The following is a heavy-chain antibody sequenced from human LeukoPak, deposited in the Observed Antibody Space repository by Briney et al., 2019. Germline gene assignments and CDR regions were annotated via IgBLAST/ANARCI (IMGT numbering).Heavy chain of an antibody. CDR2: IRSGSSTI. CDR1: GFTFSSYN. CDR3: ARHPAYSSGPYWHFDL. V-gene: IGHV3-48*04. D-gene: IGHD6-19*01. J-gene: IGHJ2*01. Sequence: HPGGSLRLSCAASGFTFSSYNMNWVRQAPGKGLEWVSHIRSGSSTIYYADSVKGRFTASRDNAKNSLYLQMNSLRAEDTAVYYCARHPAYSSGPYWHFDLWGRGTLVTVSS.